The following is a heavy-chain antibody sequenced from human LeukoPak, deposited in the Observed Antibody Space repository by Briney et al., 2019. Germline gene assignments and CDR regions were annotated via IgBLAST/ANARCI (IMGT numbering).Heavy chain of an antibody. CDR1: GGSISSRSYY. CDR3: ARPGRATLFISLAFDI. D-gene: IGHD2/OR15-2a*01. CDR2: IYYGGST. J-gene: IGHJ3*02. Sequence: SETLSLTCTVSGGSISSRSYYWGWIRQPPGKGLEWIGSIYYGGSTYYNPSLKSRVTISVDTSKNQFSLKLSSVTAADTAVYYCARPGRATLFISLAFDIWGQGTMVTVSS. V-gene: IGHV4-39*01.